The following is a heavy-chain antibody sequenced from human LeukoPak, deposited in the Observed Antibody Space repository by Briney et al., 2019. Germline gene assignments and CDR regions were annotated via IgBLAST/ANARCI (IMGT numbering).Heavy chain of an antibody. CDR1: GYTFTGYY. CDR2: INPNSGGT. J-gene: IGHJ4*02. CDR3: ARDLSSTSNWELDS. D-gene: IGHD7-27*01. V-gene: IGHV1-2*06. Sequence: ASVKVSCKASGYTFTGYYMHWVRQAPGQGLEWMGRINPNSGGTNYAQKFQGRVTMTRDTSISTAYMEVSGLRSDDTAVYYCARDLSSTSNWELDSWGQGILVTVSS.